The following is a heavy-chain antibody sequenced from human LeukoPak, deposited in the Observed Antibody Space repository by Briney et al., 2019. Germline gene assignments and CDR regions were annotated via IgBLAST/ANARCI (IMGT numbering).Heavy chain of an antibody. CDR1: GGSFSGYY. CDR3: ARGSPEDIVVVPARPWAFDI. D-gene: IGHD2-2*01. CDR2: IIHSGST. Sequence: AETLSLTCAVYGGSFSGYYWSWIRQPPGKGLEWIGEIIHSGSTNYNPSLKSRVTISVDTSKNQFSLKLSSVTAADTAVYYCARGSPEDIVVVPARPWAFDIWGQGTMVTVSS. J-gene: IGHJ3*02. V-gene: IGHV4-34*01.